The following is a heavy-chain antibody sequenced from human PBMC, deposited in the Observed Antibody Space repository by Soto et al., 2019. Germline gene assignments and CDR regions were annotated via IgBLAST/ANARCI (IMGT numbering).Heavy chain of an antibody. Sequence: PSETLSLTCTVSGGSISSYYWSWIRQPPGKGLEWIGYIYYSGSTNYNPSLKSRFTISVDTSKNQFSLKLSSVTAADTAVYYCARDLVGFDPWGQGTLVTVSS. J-gene: IGHJ5*02. CDR3: ARDLVGFDP. D-gene: IGHD1-26*01. CDR1: GGSISSYY. V-gene: IGHV4-59*01. CDR2: IYYSGST.